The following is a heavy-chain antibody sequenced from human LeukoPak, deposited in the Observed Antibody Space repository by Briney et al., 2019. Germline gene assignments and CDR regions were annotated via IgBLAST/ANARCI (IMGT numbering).Heavy chain of an antibody. D-gene: IGHD1-7*01. CDR1: GFTFSSYS. Sequence: GGSLRLSCAASGFTFSSYSMNWVRQAPGKGLEWVSSISSSSSYIYYADSVKGRFTISRDNAKNSLYLQMNSLRAEDTAVYYCARDQSITGTTGDYYYMDVWSKGTTVTVSS. V-gene: IGHV3-21*01. CDR3: ARDQSITGTTGDYYYMDV. CDR2: ISSSSSYI. J-gene: IGHJ6*03.